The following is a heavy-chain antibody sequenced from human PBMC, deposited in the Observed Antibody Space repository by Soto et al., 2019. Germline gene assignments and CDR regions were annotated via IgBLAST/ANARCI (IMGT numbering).Heavy chain of an antibody. CDR1: GFTFSSYW. CDR2: IKQDGSEK. D-gene: IGHD6-13*01. CDR3: ARDPASSSWFNYYGMDV. Sequence: GGSLRLSCAASGFTFSSYWMSWVRQAPGKGLEWVANIKQDGSEKYYVDSVKGRFTISRDNAKNSLYLQMNSLRAEDTAVYYCARDPASSSWFNYYGMDVWGQGTTVTVSS. V-gene: IGHV3-7*03. J-gene: IGHJ6*02.